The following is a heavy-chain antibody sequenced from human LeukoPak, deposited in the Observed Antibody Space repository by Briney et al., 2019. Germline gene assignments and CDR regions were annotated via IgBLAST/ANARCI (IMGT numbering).Heavy chain of an antibody. CDR3: ANYNWKYGMDV. V-gene: IGHV3-23*01. CDR1: GFTFSGYA. Sequence: GGSLRLSCAASGFTFSGYAMSWVRQAPGKGREWVSAISGSGGSTYYADSVKGRFTISRDNSKNTLYLQMNSLRAEDTAVYYCANYNWKYGMDVWGKGNTVTVSS. CDR2: ISGSGGST. D-gene: IGHD1-20*01. J-gene: IGHJ6*04.